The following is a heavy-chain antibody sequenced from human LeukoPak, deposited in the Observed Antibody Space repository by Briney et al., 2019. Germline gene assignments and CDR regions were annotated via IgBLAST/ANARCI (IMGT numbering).Heavy chain of an antibody. D-gene: IGHD6-13*01. V-gene: IGHV1-2*02. Sequence: GASGTVSCTASGYTFTDYFMHWVRQAAGQGLEWMGWINPNSGERKYAQKFQGRVTLSRDTSISTAHMELSSLRSEDTAVYYCATAGTSFDSWGQGTLVTVSS. CDR3: ATAGTSFDS. J-gene: IGHJ4*02. CDR1: GYTFTDYF. CDR2: INPNSGER.